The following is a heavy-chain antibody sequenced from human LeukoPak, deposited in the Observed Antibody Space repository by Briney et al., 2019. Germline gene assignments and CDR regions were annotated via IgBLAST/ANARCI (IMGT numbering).Heavy chain of an antibody. V-gene: IGHV3-48*01. D-gene: IGHD6-6*01. Sequence: GGSPRLSCAASGFTFSSYSMNWVRQAPGKGLEWVSYISSSSSTIYYADSVEGRFTISRDNAKNSLYLQMNSLRAEDTAVYYCARVGRTPARRGHNYYYYYGMDVWGQGTTVTVSS. J-gene: IGHJ6*02. CDR2: ISSSSSTI. CDR3: ARVGRTPARRGHNYYYYYGMDV. CDR1: GFTFSSYS.